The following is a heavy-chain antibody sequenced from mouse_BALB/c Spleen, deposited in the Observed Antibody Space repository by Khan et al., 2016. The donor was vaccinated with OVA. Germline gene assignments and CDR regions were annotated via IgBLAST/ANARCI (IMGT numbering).Heavy chain of an antibody. Sequence: QVQLQQSGPGLVQPSQSLSITCTVSGFSLTSYGVHWVRQSPGQGLEWLGVIWSGGSSDYNAAFISRLSISKDNSKSQVYFKMNSLKANDTAVYYCARDYYSMDYWGQGTTVTISS. J-gene: IGHJ4*01. CDR1: GFSLTSYG. CDR2: IWSGGSS. CDR3: ARDYYSMDY. V-gene: IGHV2-2*02.